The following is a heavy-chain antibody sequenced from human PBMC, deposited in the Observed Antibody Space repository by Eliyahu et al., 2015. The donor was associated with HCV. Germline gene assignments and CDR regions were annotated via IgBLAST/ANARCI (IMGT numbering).Heavy chain of an antibody. D-gene: IGHD3-9*01. V-gene: IGHV3-73*01. Sequence: EVQLVESGGGLVQPGGSLKLXCAASGFTFXGXAXXWVXXASGKELEWVGRIRSKANSYATAYAASVKGRFTISRDDSKNTAYLQMNSLKTEDTAVYYCTRHITYYDILTGDVYQLEPPSLGQGTLVTVSS. CDR3: TRHITYYDILTGDVYQLEPPS. J-gene: IGHJ5*02. CDR1: GFTFXGXA. CDR2: IRSKANSYAT.